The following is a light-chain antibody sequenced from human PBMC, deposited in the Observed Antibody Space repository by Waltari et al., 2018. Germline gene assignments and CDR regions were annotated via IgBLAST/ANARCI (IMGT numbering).Light chain of an antibody. CDR2: WAS. J-gene: IGKJ2*01. CDR1: QSTLYSSNNKNY. CDR3: QQYYNTPYT. V-gene: IGKV4-1*01. Sequence: DIVMTQSPDSLAVSLSERATINCKSSQSTLYSSNNKNYLAWYQQKPGQPPKLLIYWASTRESGVPDRFSGSGSGTDFTLTISSLQAEDVAVYYCQQYYNTPYTFGQGTKLEIK.